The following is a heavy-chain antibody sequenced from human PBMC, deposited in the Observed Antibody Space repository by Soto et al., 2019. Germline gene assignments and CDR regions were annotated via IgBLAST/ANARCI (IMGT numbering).Heavy chain of an antibody. J-gene: IGHJ4*02. D-gene: IGHD3-9*01. V-gene: IGHV3-23*01. CDR1: GFTFSSYA. CDR2: ISGSGGST. Sequence: GGSLRLSCAASGFTFSSYAMSWVRQAPGKGLEWVSAISGSGGSTYYADSVKGRFTISRDNSKNTLYLQMNSLRAEDTAVYYCAKASYDILTGYHLNYFDYWGQGXLVTVSS. CDR3: AKASYDILTGYHLNYFDY.